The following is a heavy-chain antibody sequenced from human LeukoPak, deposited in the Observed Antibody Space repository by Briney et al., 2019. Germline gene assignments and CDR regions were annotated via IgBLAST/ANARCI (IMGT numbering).Heavy chain of an antibody. J-gene: IGHJ5*02. CDR3: ARDKGYDILTGYYFDP. V-gene: IGHV4-30-4*01. CDR1: GGSISSGDYY. D-gene: IGHD3-9*01. Sequence: SETLSLTCTVSGGSISSGDYYWSWIRQPPGKGLEWIGYIYYSGSTYYNPSLKSRVTILVDTSKNQFSLKLSSVTAADTAVYYCARDKGYDILTGYYFDPWGQGTLVTVSS. CDR2: IYYSGST.